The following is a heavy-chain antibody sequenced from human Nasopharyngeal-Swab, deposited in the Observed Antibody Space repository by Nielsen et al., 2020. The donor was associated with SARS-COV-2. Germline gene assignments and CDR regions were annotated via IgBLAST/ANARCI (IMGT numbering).Heavy chain of an antibody. CDR2: ISYDGSIQ. V-gene: IGHV3-30*18. CDR3: AKIGTGSSGYRYFDY. D-gene: IGHD3-22*01. Sequence: GESLKISCAASGFTFSSFGMHWVRQAPGKGLEWVAFISYDGSIQYYADSVKDRFTISRDNSKNTLYLQMNSLRAEDTVLYYCAKIGTGSSGYRYFDYWGQGTLVTVSS. J-gene: IGHJ4*02. CDR1: GFTFSSFG.